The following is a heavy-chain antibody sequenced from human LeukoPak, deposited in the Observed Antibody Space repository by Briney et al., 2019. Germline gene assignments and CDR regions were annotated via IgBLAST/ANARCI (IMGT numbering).Heavy chain of an antibody. V-gene: IGHV3-23*01. D-gene: IGHD2-15*01. Sequence: GGSLRLSCAASGFTFSSYAMSWVRQAPGKELEWVSAISGSGGSTYYADSVKGRFTISRDNSKNTLYLQMNSLSAEDTAVYYCAKLYCSGGSCYLPWGQGTLVTVSS. CDR1: GFTFSSYA. CDR3: AKLYCSGGSCYLP. CDR2: ISGSGGST. J-gene: IGHJ4*02.